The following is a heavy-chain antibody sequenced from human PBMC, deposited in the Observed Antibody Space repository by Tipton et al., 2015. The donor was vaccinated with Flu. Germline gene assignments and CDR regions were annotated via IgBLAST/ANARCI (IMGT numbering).Heavy chain of an antibody. V-gene: IGHV4-61*02. J-gene: IGHJ3*02. CDR2: VFPGETP. CDR1: GGSIISGRYF. CDR3: AREPSGWRPLDI. Sequence: GLVKPSETLSLTCTVSGGSIISGRYFWSWIRQPAGKGLEWIGRVFPGETPDYNPSFRSRVTILVDTSKNQFSLNLSSVTAADTAVYYCAREPSGWRPLDIWGQGTTATVSS. D-gene: IGHD3-10*01.